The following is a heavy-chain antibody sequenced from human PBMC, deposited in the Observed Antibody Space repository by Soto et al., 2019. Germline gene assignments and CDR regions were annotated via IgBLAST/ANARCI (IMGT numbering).Heavy chain of an antibody. Sequence: EVQLVESGGGLIQPWGSLRLSCAASGFTFSDHQMNWVRQAPGRGLEWVSVIYSSGTTYYGDSVKGRFTISRDNSKNTLYLQMNSLRTEDAALYYCARAGSAFHSDYTGYWGFDYWGQGTLVTVSS. D-gene: IGHD3-9*01. CDR1: GFTFSDHQ. CDR2: IYSSGTT. V-gene: IGHV3-53*01. J-gene: IGHJ4*02. CDR3: ARAGSAFHSDYTGYWGFDY.